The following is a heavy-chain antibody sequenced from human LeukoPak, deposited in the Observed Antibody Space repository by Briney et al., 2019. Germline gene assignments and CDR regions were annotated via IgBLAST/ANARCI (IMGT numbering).Heavy chain of an antibody. CDR3: ARGPLRFLEWPRGFDY. CDR2: INHSGST. CDR1: GGSFSGYY. D-gene: IGHD3-3*01. Sequence: PSETLSLTCAVYGGSFSGYYWSWIRQPPGKGLEWIGEINHSGSTNYNPSLKSRVTISVGTSKNQFSLKLSSVTAADTAVYYCARGPLRFLEWPRGFDYWGQGTLVTVSS. V-gene: IGHV4-34*01. J-gene: IGHJ4*02.